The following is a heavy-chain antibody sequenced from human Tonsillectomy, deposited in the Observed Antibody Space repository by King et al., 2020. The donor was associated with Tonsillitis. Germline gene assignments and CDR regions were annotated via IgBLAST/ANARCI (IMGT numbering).Heavy chain of an antibody. J-gene: IGHJ6*02. CDR3: ARIPGIAAGGGMDV. CDR2: IDWDDDK. Sequence: TLKESGPALVKPTQTLTLTCTFSGFSLSTSGMCVSWIRQPPGKALEWLARIDWDDDKFYSTSLKTRLTISKDTSKNQVVLTMTNMDPVDTATYYCARIPGIAAGGGMDVWGQGTTVTVSS. D-gene: IGHD6-13*01. CDR1: GFSLSTSGMC. V-gene: IGHV2-70*04.